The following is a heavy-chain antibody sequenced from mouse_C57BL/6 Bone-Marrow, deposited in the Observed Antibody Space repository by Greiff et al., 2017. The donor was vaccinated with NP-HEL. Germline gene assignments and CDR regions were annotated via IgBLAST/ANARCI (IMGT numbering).Heavy chain of an antibody. CDR3: ARGDYCSSRCGYAMDY. J-gene: IGHJ4*01. Sequence: QVHVKQSGAELVKPGASVKISCKASGYAFSSYWMNWVKERPGKGLEWIGQIYPGDGDTKYNGKFKGKATLTADKSSSTAYMQVSSLTSEDSAVYFCARGDYCSSRCGYAMDYGGRGTAVTVSS. CDR1: GYAFSSYW. CDR2: IYPGDGDT. D-gene: IGHD1-1*01. V-gene: IGHV1-80*01.